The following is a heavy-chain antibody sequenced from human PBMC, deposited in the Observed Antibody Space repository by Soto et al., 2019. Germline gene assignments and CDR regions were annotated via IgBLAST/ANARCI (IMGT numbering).Heavy chain of an antibody. CDR1: GFAFSSYA. CDR3: AKFSAHSMYDISSAPDY. CDR2: ITGSGGRT. Sequence: GGSLRLSCSASGFAFSSYAMAWVRQAPGKGLEWVSSITGSGGRTYSAVSVMGRFSISRDNSQKTVSLQMDRLRAEDTAVYYCAKFSAHSMYDISSAPDYWGQGTLVTVSS. D-gene: IGHD6-6*01. V-gene: IGHV3-23*01. J-gene: IGHJ4*02.